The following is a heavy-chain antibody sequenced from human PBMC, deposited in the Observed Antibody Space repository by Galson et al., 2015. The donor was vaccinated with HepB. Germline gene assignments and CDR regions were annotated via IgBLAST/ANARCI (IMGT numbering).Heavy chain of an antibody. V-gene: IGHV2-70*01. J-gene: IGHJ4*02. Sequence: PALVKPTQTLTLTCTFSGFSLSTSGMCVSWIRQPPGKALEWLALIDWDDDKYYSTSLKTRLTISKDTSKNQVVLTMTNMDPVDTATYYCARIRNLYSSSCRGPFDYWGQGTLVTVSS. CDR1: GFSLSTSGMC. D-gene: IGHD6-13*01. CDR2: IDWDDDK. CDR3: ARIRNLYSSSCRGPFDY.